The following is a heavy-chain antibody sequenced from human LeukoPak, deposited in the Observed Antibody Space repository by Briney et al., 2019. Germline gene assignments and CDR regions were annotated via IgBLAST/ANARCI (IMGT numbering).Heavy chain of an antibody. CDR1: GGSISSGGYH. Sequence: PSQTLSLTCTVSGGSISSGGYHWSWIRQHPGKGLEWIGYIYYSGSTYYNPSLKSRVTISVDTSKNQFSLKLSSVTAADTAVYYCAREVQLEWDYYYGMDVWGQGTTVTVSS. CDR2: IYYSGST. D-gene: IGHD5-18*01. CDR3: AREVQLEWDYYYGMDV. J-gene: IGHJ6*02. V-gene: IGHV4-31*03.